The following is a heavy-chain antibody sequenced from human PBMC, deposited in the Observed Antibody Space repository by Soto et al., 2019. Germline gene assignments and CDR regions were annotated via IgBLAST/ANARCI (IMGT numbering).Heavy chain of an antibody. CDR1: GGSVSSGSYY. CDR2: IYYSGST. V-gene: IGHV4-61*01. D-gene: IGHD4-17*01. Sequence: QVQLQESGPGLVKPSETLSLTCTVSGGSVSSGSYYWSWIRQPPGKGLEWIGYIYYSGSTKYNPSRKSRVTISVDTAKNQFSLKLSSVTAADTAVYYCAREVDYGENWFYPWGQGTLVTVSS. CDR3: AREVDYGENWFYP. J-gene: IGHJ5*02.